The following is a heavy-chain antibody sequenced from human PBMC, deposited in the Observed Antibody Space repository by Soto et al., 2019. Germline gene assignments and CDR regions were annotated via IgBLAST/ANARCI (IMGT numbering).Heavy chain of an antibody. V-gene: IGHV4-39*07. CDR3: AILGYYDSSGYPFDY. CDR2: IYYSGST. J-gene: IGHJ4*02. Sequence: SETLSLTCTVSGGSISSSSYYWGWIRQPPGKGLEWIGSIYYSGSTYYNPSLKSRVTISVDTSKNQFSLKLSSVTAADTAVYYCAILGYYDSSGYPFDYWGQGTLVTVSS. CDR1: GGSISSSSYY. D-gene: IGHD3-22*01.